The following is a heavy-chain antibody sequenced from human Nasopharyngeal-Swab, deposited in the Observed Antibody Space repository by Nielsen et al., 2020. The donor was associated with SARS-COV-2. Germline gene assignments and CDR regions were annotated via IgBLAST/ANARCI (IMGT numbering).Heavy chain of an antibody. Sequence: GGSLRLSCAASGFTFVDYAMHWVRQAPGKGLEWVSGISWNSGSIGYADSVKGRFTISRDNAKNSLYLQMNSLRAEDTALYYCAKDIRRVRWLQLFDYWGQGTLVTVSS. D-gene: IGHD5-24*01. CDR3: AKDIRRVRWLQLFDY. CDR1: GFTFVDYA. CDR2: ISWNSGSI. J-gene: IGHJ4*02. V-gene: IGHV3-9*01.